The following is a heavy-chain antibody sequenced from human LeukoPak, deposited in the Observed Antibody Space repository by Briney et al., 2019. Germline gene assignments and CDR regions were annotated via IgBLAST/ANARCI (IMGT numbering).Heavy chain of an antibody. CDR1: GFTFSDYY. CDR2: ISGSGTTI. V-gene: IGHV3-11*01. D-gene: IGHD1-14*01. Sequence: GGSLRLSCAASGFTFSDYYLSWIRQAPGKGLEWISYISGSGTTIYSADSLKGRFTISRDNSKNSVFLQMNNLRVEDTAVYYCARRTGHSYFDYWGQGTLVTVSS. J-gene: IGHJ4*02. CDR3: ARRTGHSYFDY.